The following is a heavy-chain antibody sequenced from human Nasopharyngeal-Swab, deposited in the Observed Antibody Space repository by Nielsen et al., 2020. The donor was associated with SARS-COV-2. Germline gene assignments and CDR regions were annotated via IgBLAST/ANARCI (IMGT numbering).Heavy chain of an antibody. CDR2: IYYSGST. CDR1: GGSISSYY. D-gene: IGHD3-22*01. CDR3: ARGSGYYDSSGYSDY. Sequence: SETLSLTCTVSGGSISSYYWSWIRQPPGKGLEWIGYIYYSGSTNYNPSLKSRVTISVDTSKNQFSLKLSSVTAADMAVYYCARGSGYYDSSGYSDYWGQGTLVTVSS. J-gene: IGHJ4*02. V-gene: IGHV4-59*13.